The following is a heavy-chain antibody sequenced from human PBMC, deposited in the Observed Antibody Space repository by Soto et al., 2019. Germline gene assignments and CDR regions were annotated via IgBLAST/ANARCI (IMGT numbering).Heavy chain of an antibody. D-gene: IGHD3-22*01. CDR2: IYPGDSDT. CDR3: ARLDSSGYYYYGMDV. V-gene: IGHV5-51*01. CDR1: GYSFTSYW. Sequence: GESLKISCKGSGYSFTSYWIGWVRQMPGKGLEWMGIIYPGDSDTRYSPSFQGQVTISADKSISTAYLQWSSLKASDTAMYYCARLDSSGYYYYGMDVWGQGTTVTVSS. J-gene: IGHJ6*02.